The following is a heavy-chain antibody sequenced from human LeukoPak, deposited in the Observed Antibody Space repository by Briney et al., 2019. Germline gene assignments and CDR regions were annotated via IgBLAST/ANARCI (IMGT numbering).Heavy chain of an antibody. CDR2: ISGSGGST. D-gene: IGHD3-3*01. Sequence: GGSLRLSCAASGFTFSSYAMSWVRQAPGKGLEWVSAISGSGGSTYYADSVKGRFTISRDNSKDTLYLQMNSLRAEDTAVYYCAKGHGERYYFDYWGQGTLVTVSS. V-gene: IGHV3-23*01. J-gene: IGHJ4*02. CDR3: AKGHGERYYFDY. CDR1: GFTFSSYA.